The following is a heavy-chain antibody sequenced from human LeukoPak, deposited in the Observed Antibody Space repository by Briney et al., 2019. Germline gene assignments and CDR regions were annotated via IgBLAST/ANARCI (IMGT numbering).Heavy chain of an antibody. CDR1: GYTFTSYG. V-gene: IGHV1-18*01. Sequence: ASVKVSCKASGYTFTSYGITWVRQAPGQGLEWMGWISAYNGNTNYAQKLQGRVTMTTDTSTSTAFMELRSLRSDDTAVYYCARVLGIVIVPAARAKWFDPWGQGTLVTVSS. J-gene: IGHJ5*02. D-gene: IGHD2-2*01. CDR2: ISAYNGNT. CDR3: ARVLGIVIVPAARAKWFDP.